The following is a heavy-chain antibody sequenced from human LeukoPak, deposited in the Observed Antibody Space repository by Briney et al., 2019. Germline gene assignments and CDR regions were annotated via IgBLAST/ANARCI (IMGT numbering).Heavy chain of an antibody. V-gene: IGHV1-24*01. J-gene: IGHJ3*02. Sequence: ASVKVSCKVSGYTLTELSMHWVRQAPGKGLEWMGGFDPEDGETIYAQKFQGRVTMTEDTSTDTAYMELSSLRSEDTAVYYCATDHKWLGAFDIWGQGTMVTVSS. CDR1: GYTLTELS. CDR2: FDPEDGET. CDR3: ATDHKWLGAFDI. D-gene: IGHD6-19*01.